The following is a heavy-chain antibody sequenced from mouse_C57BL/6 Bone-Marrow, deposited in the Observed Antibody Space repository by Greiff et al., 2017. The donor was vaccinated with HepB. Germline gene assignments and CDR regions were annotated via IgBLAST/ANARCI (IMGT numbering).Heavy chain of an antibody. J-gene: IGHJ2*01. V-gene: IGHV1-63*01. D-gene: IGHD2-2*01. CDR1: GYTFTNYW. CDR2: IYPGGGYT. Sequence: QVQLQQSGAELVRPGTSVKMSCKASGYTFTNYWIGWAKQRPGHGLEWIGDIYPGGGYTNYNAKFKGKATLTADKSSSTAYMQFSSLTSEDSAIYYCARSPPMVTTFDYWGQGTTLTVSS. CDR3: ARSPPMVTTFDY.